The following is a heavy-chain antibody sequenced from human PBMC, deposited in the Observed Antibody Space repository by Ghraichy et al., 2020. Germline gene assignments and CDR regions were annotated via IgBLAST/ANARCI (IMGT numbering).Heavy chain of an antibody. D-gene: IGHD3-10*01. V-gene: IGHV3-23*01. CDR1: GFTFSSYA. CDR2: ISGSGGST. Sequence: GGSLRLSCAASGFTFSSYAMSWVRQAPGKGLEWVSAISGSGGSTYYADSVKGRFTISRDNSKNTLYLQMNSLRAEDTAVYYCAKDQIFGFGESYYYYYYMDVWGKGTTVTVSS. CDR3: AKDQIFGFGESYYYYYYMDV. J-gene: IGHJ6*03.